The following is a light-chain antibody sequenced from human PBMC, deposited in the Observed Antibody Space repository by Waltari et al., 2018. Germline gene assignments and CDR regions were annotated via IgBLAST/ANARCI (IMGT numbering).Light chain of an antibody. J-gene: IGLJ2*01. CDR3: GAWDSSLSAFV. CDR1: SSILGNAY. Sequence: QSVLTPPPSVSAAPGQKVNISCSGSSSILGNAYVSWYQQLPTTAPKLLIYDNDERPSCIPDRFSGSKSGTSATLAITGLQTWDEADYYCGAWDSSLSAFVFGGGTTLTVV. V-gene: IGLV1-51*01. CDR2: DND.